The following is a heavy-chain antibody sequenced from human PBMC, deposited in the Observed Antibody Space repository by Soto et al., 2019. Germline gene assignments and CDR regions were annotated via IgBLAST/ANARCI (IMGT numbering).Heavy chain of an antibody. D-gene: IGHD7-27*01. CDR3: AHSLIPNWGSRGAFDY. CDR2: IYWDDDK. CDR1: GFSLSTSGVG. Sequence: QITLKESGPTLVKPTQTLTLTCTFSGFSLSTSGVGVGWIRQPPGKALEWLALIYWDDDKRYSPSLKSRLTNTKDTSNNQVVLTMTDTDPVDTATYYCAHSLIPNWGSRGAFDYWGQGTLVTVSS. V-gene: IGHV2-5*02. J-gene: IGHJ4*02.